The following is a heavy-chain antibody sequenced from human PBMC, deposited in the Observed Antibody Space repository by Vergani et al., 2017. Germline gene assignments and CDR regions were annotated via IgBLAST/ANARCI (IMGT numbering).Heavy chain of an antibody. Sequence: QVQLQESGPGLVKPSETLSLTCNVPGGSLSTYYWSWIRQPPGKALEWIGYIYYSGSTKYNPSLTSRVTILVDTSKNQFPLKLSSVTAADTAVYYCARDGLADYYYYGMDVWGQGTTVTVSS. CDR3: ARDGLADYYYYGMDV. J-gene: IGHJ6*02. CDR1: GGSLSTYY. CDR2: IYYSGST. V-gene: IGHV4-59*01. D-gene: IGHD5-12*01.